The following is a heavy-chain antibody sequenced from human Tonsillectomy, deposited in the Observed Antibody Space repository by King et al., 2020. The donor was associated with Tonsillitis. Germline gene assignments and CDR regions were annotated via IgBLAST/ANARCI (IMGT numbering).Heavy chain of an antibody. CDR3: ARDRITGTTFPWFDP. CDR2: ISYDGTKK. J-gene: IGHJ5*02. V-gene: IGHV3-30*19. CDR1: GFSFSNYG. D-gene: IGHD1-7*01. Sequence: VQLVESGGGVVQPGRSLRLSCAASGFSFSNYGLHWVRQPPGKGLEWVAVISYDGTKKSHADSVKGRFTISRDDYKTTLYLQMNSLRAEDTAGYFCARDRITGTTFPWFDPWGQGTPVTVSS.